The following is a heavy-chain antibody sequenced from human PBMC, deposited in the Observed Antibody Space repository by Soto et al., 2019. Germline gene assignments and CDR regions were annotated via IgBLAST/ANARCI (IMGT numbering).Heavy chain of an antibody. CDR2: IYPGDSDT. CDR1: GYTFTNYW. Sequence: GESLKISCKGSGYTFTNYWIGWVRQMPGKGLEWMGIIYPGDSDTKYNPSFQGQVTISADKSITTTYLQWSSLKASDTAIYYCAAAIFYYGMDVWGQGTTVTVSS. J-gene: IGHJ6*02. V-gene: IGHV5-51*01. D-gene: IGHD6-25*01. CDR3: AAAIFYYGMDV.